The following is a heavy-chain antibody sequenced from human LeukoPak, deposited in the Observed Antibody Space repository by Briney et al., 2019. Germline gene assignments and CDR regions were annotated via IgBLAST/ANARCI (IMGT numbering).Heavy chain of an antibody. D-gene: IGHD1-26*01. J-gene: IGHJ4*02. CDR2: IWYDGSNE. V-gene: IGHV3-33*01. CDR3: ARDREGSGSYLGY. Sequence: PGGSLRLSCAVSGFTFNRYGMHWVRQAPGKGLEWVAVIWYDGSNELYADSAKGRFTISRDDSKNTLYLQMNSLRVEDTAVYYCARDREGSGSYLGYWGQGTLVTVSS. CDR1: GFTFNRYG.